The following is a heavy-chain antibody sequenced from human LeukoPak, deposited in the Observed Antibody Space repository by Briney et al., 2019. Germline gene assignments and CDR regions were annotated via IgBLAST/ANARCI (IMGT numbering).Heavy chain of an antibody. CDR2: IIGDGSVT. CDR3: ARFVMVTAGDY. V-gene: IGHV3-74*01. D-gene: IGHD2-21*02. CDR1: GFTFSGSW. J-gene: IGHJ4*02. Sequence: GGSLRLSCAASGFTFSGSWMHWVRQTPGKGLVRVSRIIGDGSVTSYADSVKGRFTISRDNGKNTVYLQMNSLRDEDTAVYYCARFVMVTAGDYWGQGTLITVSS.